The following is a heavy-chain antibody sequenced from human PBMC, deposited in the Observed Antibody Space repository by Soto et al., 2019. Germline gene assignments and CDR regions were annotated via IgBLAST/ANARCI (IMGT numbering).Heavy chain of an antibody. Sequence: SETLSLTCTVSGGSISSSSYYWGWIRQPPGKGLEWIGSIYYSGSTYYNPSLKSRVTISVDTSKNQFSLKLSSVTAADTAVYYCARHRSGSYSRSGWFDPWGQGTLVTVS. CDR1: GGSISSSSYY. V-gene: IGHV4-39*01. CDR3: ARHRSGSYSRSGWFDP. D-gene: IGHD1-26*01. J-gene: IGHJ5*02. CDR2: IYYSGST.